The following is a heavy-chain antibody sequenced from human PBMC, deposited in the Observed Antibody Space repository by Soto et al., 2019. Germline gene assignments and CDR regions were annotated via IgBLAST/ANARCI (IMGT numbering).Heavy chain of an antibody. CDR1: GFTFSSYG. Sequence: QVQLVEPGGGVVQPGRSLRLSCAVSGFTFSSYGMHWVRRAPGKGLEWVAVISYDGSNKYYVDSVKGRFTISRDNSKNTLYLQLNSLRAEDSDVYYCGRSEGSETYPPSNYWGQGTLVTVSS. CDR3: GRSEGSETYPPSNY. D-gene: IGHD3-10*01. CDR2: ISYDGSNK. V-gene: IGHV3-30*03. J-gene: IGHJ4*02.